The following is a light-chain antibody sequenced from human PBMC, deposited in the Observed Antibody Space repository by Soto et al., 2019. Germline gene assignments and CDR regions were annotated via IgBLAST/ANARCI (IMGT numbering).Light chain of an antibody. V-gene: IGKV1-9*01. CDR3: QHFNNYPVT. J-gene: IGKJ5*01. CDR2: GAS. Sequence: DIQLTQSPSFLSASVGDRVTITCRASQGIRSYLAWYQHKPGKAPKLLIYGASTLHSGVPSRFSGSGSGTEFTLTISSLQPEDLATYFCQHFNNYPVTFGQGTRLEIK. CDR1: QGIRSY.